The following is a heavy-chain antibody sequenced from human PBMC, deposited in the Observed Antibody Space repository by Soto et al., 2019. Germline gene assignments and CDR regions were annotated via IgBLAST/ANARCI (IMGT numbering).Heavy chain of an antibody. Sequence: QVQIQQWGAGLLKPSETLSLTCAVYGGSFSGYYWSWIRQPPGKGLEWSGEINHSGSTNYNPSLKSRVTISVDTSKNQFSLKLSSVTDADTAVYYCARGTLRYPHAHREGYYLDYRDQRTLVNGSS. CDR2: INHSGST. CDR1: GGSFSGYY. D-gene: IGHD3-16*01. CDR3: ARGTLRYPHAHREGYYLDY. J-gene: IGHJ4*02. V-gene: IGHV4-34*01.